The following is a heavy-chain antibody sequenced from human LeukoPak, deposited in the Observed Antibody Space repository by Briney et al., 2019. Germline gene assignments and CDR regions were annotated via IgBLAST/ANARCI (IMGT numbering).Heavy chain of an antibody. CDR1: SGSISSYY. J-gene: IGHJ4*02. Sequence: SETLSLTCTVSSGSISSYYWSWIRQPPGKGLEWIGYIYYSGSTNYNPSLKSRVTISVDTSKNQFSLKLSSVTAADTAVYYCARATYYDILTGYYFDYWGQGTLVTVSS. D-gene: IGHD3-9*01. V-gene: IGHV4-59*01. CDR3: ARATYYDILTGYYFDY. CDR2: IYYSGST.